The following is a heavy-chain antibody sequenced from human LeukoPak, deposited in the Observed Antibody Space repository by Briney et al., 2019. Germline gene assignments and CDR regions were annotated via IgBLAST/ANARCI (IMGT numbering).Heavy chain of an antibody. CDR2: IYYSGST. CDR1: GGSISSYY. V-gene: IGHV4-59*01. Sequence: SETLSLTCTVSGGSISSYYWSWIRQPPGKGLEWIGYIYYSGSTNYNPSLKSRVTISVDTSKNQFSLKLSSVTAADTAVYYCARVRPDYDILTGYYIGKHFDYWGQGTLVTVSS. CDR3: ARVRPDYDILTGYYIGKHFDY. J-gene: IGHJ4*02. D-gene: IGHD3-9*01.